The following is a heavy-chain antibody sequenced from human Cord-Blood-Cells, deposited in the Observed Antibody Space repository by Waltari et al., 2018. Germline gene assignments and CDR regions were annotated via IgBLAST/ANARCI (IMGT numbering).Heavy chain of an antibody. D-gene: IGHD6-19*01. V-gene: IGHV2-26*01. CDR3: ARIPQRAVAGTFDY. J-gene: IGHJ4*02. CDR2: IFSNDEK. CDR1: GFSLSNARMD. Sequence: QVTLKESGPVLVKPPETLTLTCTVPGFSLSNARMDGSWIRQPPGKALEWLAHIFSNDEKSYSTSLKSRLTISKDTSKSQVVLTMTNMDPVDTATYYCARIPQRAVAGTFDYWGQGTLVTVSS.